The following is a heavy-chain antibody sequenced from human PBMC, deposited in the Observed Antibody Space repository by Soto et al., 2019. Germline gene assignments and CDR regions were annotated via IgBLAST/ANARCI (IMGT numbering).Heavy chain of an antibody. D-gene: IGHD3-22*01. CDR1: GCTFSSYA. Sequence: GASVKVSCKASGCTFSSYAIGWVRQAPGQGLEWMGGIIPIFGTANYAQKFQGRVTITADESTSTAYMELSSLRSEDTAVYYCARGKDVMDSSGPTIAFDYWGQGTLVTVSS. CDR3: ARGKDVMDSSGPTIAFDY. CDR2: IIPIFGTA. V-gene: IGHV1-69*13. J-gene: IGHJ4*02.